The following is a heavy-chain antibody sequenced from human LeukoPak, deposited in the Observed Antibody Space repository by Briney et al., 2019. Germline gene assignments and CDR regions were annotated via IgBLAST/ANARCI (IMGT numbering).Heavy chain of an antibody. CDR1: GYSISIGYY. CDR2: IYHSGTT. CDR3: ARSSSSWFSFDY. Sequence: SETLSLTCPVSGYSISIGYYWGWIRQPPGKGLEWIASIYHSGTTYYNPSLKSRVTMSVDTSKNQFSLNLNSVTAADTAVYYCARSSSSWFSFDYWGQGTLVTVSS. J-gene: IGHJ4*02. V-gene: IGHV4-38-2*01. D-gene: IGHD6-13*01.